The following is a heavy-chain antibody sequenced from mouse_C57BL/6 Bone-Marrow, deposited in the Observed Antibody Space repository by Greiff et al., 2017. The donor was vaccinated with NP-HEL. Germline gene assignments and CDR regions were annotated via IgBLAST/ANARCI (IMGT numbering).Heavy chain of an antibody. Sequence: QVTLKESGPELVKPGASVKISCKASGYAFSSSWMNWVKQRPGKGLEWIGRIYPGDGDTNYNGKFKGKATLTADKSSSTAYMQLSSLTSEDSAVYFCARSFYSNYVGSDYWGQGTTLTVSS. CDR2: IYPGDGDT. D-gene: IGHD2-5*01. V-gene: IGHV1-82*01. J-gene: IGHJ2*01. CDR3: ARSFYSNYVGSDY. CDR1: GYAFSSSW.